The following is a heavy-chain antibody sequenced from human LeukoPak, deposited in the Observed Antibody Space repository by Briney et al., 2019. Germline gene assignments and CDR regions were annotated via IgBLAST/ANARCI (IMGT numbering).Heavy chain of an antibody. CDR2: ITYDGSSK. D-gene: IGHD5-12*01. J-gene: IGHJ4*02. CDR1: GFTFSSYA. CDR3: AREQRGYDCYY. V-gene: IGHV3-30-3*01. Sequence: GGSLRLSCAASGFTFSSYAMHWVRQPPAKGLDWVALITYDGSSKYYADSVKGRFTISRDNSKNTLYLQMSSLRAEDTAVYYCAREQRGYDCYYWGQGTLVTVSS.